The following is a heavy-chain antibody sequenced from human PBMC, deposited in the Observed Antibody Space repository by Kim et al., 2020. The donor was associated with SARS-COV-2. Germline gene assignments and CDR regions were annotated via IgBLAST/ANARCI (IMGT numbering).Heavy chain of an antibody. CDR2: ISYDGSNK. Sequence: GGSLRLSCAASGFTFSSYAMHWVRQAPGKGLEWVAVISYDGSNKYYADSVKGRFTISRDNSKNTLYLQMNSLRAEDTAVYYCARAKGIAVAGDYWGQGTLVTVSS. CDR1: GFTFSSYA. J-gene: IGHJ4*02. CDR3: ARAKGIAVAGDY. D-gene: IGHD6-19*01. V-gene: IGHV3-30*04.